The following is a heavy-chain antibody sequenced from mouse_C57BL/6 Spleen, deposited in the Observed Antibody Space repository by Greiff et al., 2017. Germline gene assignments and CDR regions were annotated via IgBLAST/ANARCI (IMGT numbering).Heavy chain of an antibody. J-gene: IGHJ3*01. CDR1: GYAFTNYL. CDR2: INPGSGGT. D-gene: IGHD3-2*02. Sequence: QVQLQQSGAELVRPGTSVKVSCKASGYAFTNYLIEWVKQRPGQGLEWIGVINPGSGGTNYNEKFKGKATMSEDKSSSTAYLQLSSLTSEDSAIYFCARSRAAQAASFGYWGQGTLVTVSA. V-gene: IGHV1-54*01. CDR3: ARSRAAQAASFGY.